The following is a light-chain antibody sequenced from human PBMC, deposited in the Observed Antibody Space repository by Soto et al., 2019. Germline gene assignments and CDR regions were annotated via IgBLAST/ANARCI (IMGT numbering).Light chain of an antibody. CDR2: DDN. Sequence: QSVWTQPPSVSAAPGQRVTISCSGTSSNIASNYVSWYQQFPGTAPRLLIYDDNKRPSGIPDRFSASKSGTSATLGITGLQYGDVADYYCGTWDSSLSGGVFGTGTKLTVL. V-gene: IGLV1-51*01. CDR3: GTWDSSLSGGV. J-gene: IGLJ1*01. CDR1: SSNIASNY.